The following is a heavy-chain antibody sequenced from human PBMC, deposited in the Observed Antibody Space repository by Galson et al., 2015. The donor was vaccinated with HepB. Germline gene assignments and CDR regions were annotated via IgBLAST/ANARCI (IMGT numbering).Heavy chain of an antibody. J-gene: IGHJ6*02. D-gene: IGHD6-13*01. CDR2: LYSSGAT. CDR1: GFTVSNHY. Sequence: SLRLSCAASGFTVSNHYMNRVRQAPGKGLEWVSVLYSSGATHYTDSVKGRFTISRDNSKNTVYLPMNSLRVEDTAVYYCARDRGIAADVSSAYYYHGIDVWGQGTTVTVSS. V-gene: IGHV3-53*01. CDR3: ARDRGIAADVSSAYYYHGIDV.